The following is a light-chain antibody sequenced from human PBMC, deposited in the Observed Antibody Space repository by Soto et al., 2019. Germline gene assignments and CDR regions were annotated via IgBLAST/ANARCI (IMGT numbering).Light chain of an antibody. V-gene: IGKV1-27*01. CDR3: QQSYSTTWT. Sequence: DIQMTQSPSSLSASVGDKVTITCRASQGINNDLAWYQQKPGKPPRLLIYGASTLQSGVPSRFSGSGSGTDFTLTISSLQPEDFATYSCQQSYSTTWTFGQGTKVDIK. CDR2: GAS. J-gene: IGKJ1*01. CDR1: QGINND.